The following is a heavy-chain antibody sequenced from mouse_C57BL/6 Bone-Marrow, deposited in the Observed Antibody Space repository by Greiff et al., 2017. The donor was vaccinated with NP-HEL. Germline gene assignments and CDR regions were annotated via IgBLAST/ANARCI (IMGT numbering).Heavy chain of an antibody. V-gene: IGHV3-6*01. J-gene: IGHJ2*01. CDR1: GYSITSGYY. CDR2: ISYDGSN. Sequence: EVQLQQSGPGLVKPSQSLSLTCSVTGYSITSGYYWNWIRQFPGNKLEWMGYISYDGSNNYNPSLKNRISITRDTSKNQFFLKLNSVTTEDTATYYCARLRTSYYFDYWGQGTTLTVSS. CDR3: ARLRTSYYFDY.